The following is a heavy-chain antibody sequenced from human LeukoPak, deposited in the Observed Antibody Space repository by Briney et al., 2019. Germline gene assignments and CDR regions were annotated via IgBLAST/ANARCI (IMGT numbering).Heavy chain of an antibody. V-gene: IGHV1-8*01. J-gene: IGHJ2*01. CDR1: GYTFTSYD. CDR3: ARPPLKYYDSSGYRYFDL. Sequence: ASVKVSCKASGYTFTSYDINWVRQATGQGLEWMGWMNPNSGNTGYAQKFQGRVTMTRNTSISTAYMELSSLRSEDTAVYYCARPPLKYYDSSGYRYFDLWGRGTLVTVSS. CDR2: MNPNSGNT. D-gene: IGHD3-22*01.